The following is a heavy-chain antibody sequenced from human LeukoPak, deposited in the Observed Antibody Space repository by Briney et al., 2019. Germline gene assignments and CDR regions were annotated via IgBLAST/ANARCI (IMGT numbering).Heavy chain of an antibody. V-gene: IGHV4-59*01. CDR2: IYYSGST. CDR1: GGSISSYY. D-gene: IGHD6-13*01. CDR3: ARDGYSSSWGLGYYYVDV. J-gene: IGHJ6*03. Sequence: PSETLSLTCTVAGGSISSYYWSWIRQPPGKGLEWIGYIYYSGSTDYNPSLKSRVTISVDTSKNQFSLKLSSVTAADTAVYYCARDGYSSSWGLGYYYVDVWGKGTTVTVSS.